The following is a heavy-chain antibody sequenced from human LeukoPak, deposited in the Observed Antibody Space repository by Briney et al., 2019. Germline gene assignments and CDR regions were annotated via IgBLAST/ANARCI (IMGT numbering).Heavy chain of an antibody. CDR1: GYSLTDYF. CDR3: ARSNYGGKRWFDP. V-gene: IGHV1-8*02. CDR2: MNPNSGNT. Sequence: ASVKVSCKASGYSLTDYFMHWVRQAPGQGLEWMGWMNPNSGNTGYAQKFQGRVTMTRDTSISTAYMELSSLTSEDTAVYFCARSNYGGKRWFDPWGQGTLVIVSS. J-gene: IGHJ5*02. D-gene: IGHD4-23*01.